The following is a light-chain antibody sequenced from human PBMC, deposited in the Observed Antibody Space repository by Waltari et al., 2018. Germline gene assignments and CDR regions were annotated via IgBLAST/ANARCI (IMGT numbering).Light chain of an antibody. J-gene: IGKJ2*01. CDR2: GSS. Sequence: DIQMTQSPSSLSASVGARVTITCRASQDISSYLSWYQQMPGKAPKLLINGSSRLQSGVPSRFSGSGSGTDFTLTISSLQPEDFATYYCQHGYTAPYAFGQGTKLEVK. V-gene: IGKV1-39*01. CDR3: QHGYTAPYA. CDR1: QDISSY.